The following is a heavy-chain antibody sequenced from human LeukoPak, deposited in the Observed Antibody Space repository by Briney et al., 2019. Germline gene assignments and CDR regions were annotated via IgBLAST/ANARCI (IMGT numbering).Heavy chain of an antibody. D-gene: IGHD2-15*01. V-gene: IGHV1-3*01. CDR3: TREGPIAGPDY. Sequence: ASVKVSCKASGYTFTSYAMHWVRQAPGQRLEWMGRINAGNGNTKYSQKFQGRVTITRDTSASTAYMELSSLRSEDTAVYYCTREGPIAGPDYWGQGTLVTVSS. J-gene: IGHJ4*02. CDR1: GYTFTSYA. CDR2: INAGNGNT.